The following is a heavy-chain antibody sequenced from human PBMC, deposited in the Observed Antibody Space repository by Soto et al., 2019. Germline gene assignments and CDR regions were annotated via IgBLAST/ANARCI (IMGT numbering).Heavy chain of an antibody. CDR2: IYSGGST. V-gene: IGHV3-66*01. D-gene: IGHD1-1*01. Sequence: EVQLVESGGDLVQPGGSLRLSCAASGFTVSSNYMSWVRQAPEKGLEWVSVIYSGGSTYYADSVKGRFTISRDNSKKTVYLLMNNLRVDNTAMYYCAGVPVAGTTRYFDLWGRGTLVTVSS. J-gene: IGHJ2*01. CDR3: AGVPVAGTTRYFDL. CDR1: GFTVSSNY.